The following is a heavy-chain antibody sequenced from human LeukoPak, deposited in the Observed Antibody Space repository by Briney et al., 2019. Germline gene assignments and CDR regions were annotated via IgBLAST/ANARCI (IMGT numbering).Heavy chain of an antibody. CDR3: AKRGVGYSTN. J-gene: IGHJ4*02. CDR2: ISYDGSNK. D-gene: IGHD5-18*01. CDR1: GFTFSSYG. V-gene: IGHV3-30*18. Sequence: PGGSLRLSCAASGFTFSSYGMHWVRQAPGKGLEWVAVISYDGSNKYYADSVKGRFTISRDNSKNTLYLQMNSLRAEDTAVYYCAKRGVGYSTNWGRGTLVTVSS.